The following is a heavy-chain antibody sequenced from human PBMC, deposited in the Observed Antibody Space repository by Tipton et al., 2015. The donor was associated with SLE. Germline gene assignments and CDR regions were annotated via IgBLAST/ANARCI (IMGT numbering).Heavy chain of an antibody. CDR2: IYNSGGT. CDR1: GGSVSSGGYY. CDR3: ARGEMDVFDI. Sequence: LRLSCTVSGGSVSSGGYYWSWIRQHPGKGLEWIGYIYNSGGTDYSPSLKSRVTISVDMSRNQFSLRLDSVTAADTALYYCARGEMDVFDIWGQGTVVSVSS. J-gene: IGHJ3*02. V-gene: IGHV4-31*03.